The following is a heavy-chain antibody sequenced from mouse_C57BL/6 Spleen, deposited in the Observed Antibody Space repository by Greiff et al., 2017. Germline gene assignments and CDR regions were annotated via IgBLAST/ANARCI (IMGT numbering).Heavy chain of an antibody. Sequence: QVQLQQPGAELVKPGASVKLSCKASGYTFTSYWMHWVKQRPGQGLEWIGMIHPNSGSTNYNEKFKSKATLTVDKSSSPAYMQLSSLTSEDSAVYYCARGDGYYAMDYWGQGTSVTVSS. J-gene: IGHJ4*01. CDR3: ARGDGYYAMDY. CDR1: GYTFTSYW. V-gene: IGHV1-64*01. D-gene: IGHD2-3*01. CDR2: IHPNSGST.